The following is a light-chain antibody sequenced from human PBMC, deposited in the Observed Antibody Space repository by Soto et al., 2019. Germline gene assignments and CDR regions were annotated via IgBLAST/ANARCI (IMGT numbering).Light chain of an antibody. CDR1: QSISSY. CDR3: HQSYSAPWT. V-gene: IGKV1-39*01. J-gene: IGKJ1*01. Sequence: DIPVTQSPSSLSSSVGDRVTITFRASQSISSYLNWYRQKPGRAPNRLIYAASKLQSGVPSRFSGSGSGTDFTLTISSLQPGDFAIYYCHQSYSAPWTFGQGTKVEIK. CDR2: AAS.